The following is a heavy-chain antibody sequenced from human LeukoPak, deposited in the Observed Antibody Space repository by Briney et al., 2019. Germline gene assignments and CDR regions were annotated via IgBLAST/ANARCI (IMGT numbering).Heavy chain of an antibody. Sequence: GASLQISCKGSGYSFTSYWIGWVRQLPGKGLEWMGIIYPGDSDTRYSPSFQGQVTISADKSISTAYLQWSSLKASDTAMYYCARRDSSGYYRYYFDYWGQGTLVTVSS. CDR2: IYPGDSDT. D-gene: IGHD3-22*01. CDR3: ARRDSSGYYRYYFDY. V-gene: IGHV5-51*01. J-gene: IGHJ4*02. CDR1: GYSFTSYW.